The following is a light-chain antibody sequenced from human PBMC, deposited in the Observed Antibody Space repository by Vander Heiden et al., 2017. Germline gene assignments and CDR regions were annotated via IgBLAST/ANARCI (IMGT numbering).Light chain of an antibody. CDR3: QQYTNWPPALT. CDR1: QSVSSN. Sequence: EIVMTQPPATLPVSPGERVTLPCRASQSVSSNLAWYQQKPGQGPRLLIYDASARATGIPARFSGSGSGTEFTLTISSLQSEDFAVYYCQQYTNWPPALTFGGGTKVEIK. CDR2: DAS. J-gene: IGKJ4*01. V-gene: IGKV3-15*01.